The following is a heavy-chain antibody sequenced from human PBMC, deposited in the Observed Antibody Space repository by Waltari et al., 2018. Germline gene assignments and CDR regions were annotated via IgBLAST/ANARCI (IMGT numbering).Heavy chain of an antibody. D-gene: IGHD6-25*01. J-gene: IGHJ5*02. V-gene: IGHV4-59*01. CDR1: GGSISAYH. CDR2: IFYSGST. Sequence: QVQLQESGLGLVKTSETLSLTCIVSGGSISAYHWSWIRQTPGKGLEWIGQIFYSGSTNYNPSLKSRVTITIDMPKNQFSLKLSSVAAADTAVYYCARDSGKYLDPWGQGTLVTVSS. CDR3: ARDSGKYLDP.